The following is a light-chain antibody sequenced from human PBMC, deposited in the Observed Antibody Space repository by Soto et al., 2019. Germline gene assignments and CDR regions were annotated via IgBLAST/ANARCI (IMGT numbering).Light chain of an antibody. V-gene: IGKV3-11*01. CDR2: DAS. CDR1: QSISSNF. Sequence: EIVLTQSPGTLSLSPGEGATLSCRASQSISSNFLAWYQQKRGQAPRLLTYDASNRATGIPARFSGSGSGTDFTLTISSLEPEDFAVYYCQQRSNWPRITFGQGTRLEIK. J-gene: IGKJ5*01. CDR3: QQRSNWPRIT.